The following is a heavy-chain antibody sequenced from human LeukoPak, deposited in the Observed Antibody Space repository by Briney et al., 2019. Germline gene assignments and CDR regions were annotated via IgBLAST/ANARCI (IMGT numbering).Heavy chain of an antibody. Sequence: PSETLSLTCSVSGGSIRSYSWTWIRQPPGKGLEWIGFIDYSGSSNYNPSLKRRVTISADPSTNHFSLNLTSVTAADTAVYFCARDHPVADWAPDIWGRGTMVTVSS. D-gene: IGHD3-9*01. J-gene: IGHJ3*02. CDR1: GGSIRSYS. CDR2: IDYSGSS. CDR3: ARDHPVADWAPDI. V-gene: IGHV4-59*13.